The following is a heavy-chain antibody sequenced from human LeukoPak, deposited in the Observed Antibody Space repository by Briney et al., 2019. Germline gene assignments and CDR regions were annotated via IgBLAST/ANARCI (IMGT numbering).Heavy chain of an antibody. D-gene: IGHD3-16*01. J-gene: IGHJ6*04. CDR3: VRESSVWVGPGIGRPLDV. CDR1: GFTFSSYW. CDR2: IKEDGSDK. Sequence: GGSLRLSCAASGFTFSSYWMTWVRQAPGRGLEWVANIKEDGSDKQYVDSVQGRSTISRDNAENSLYLQMNSLRAEDTAVYYCVRESSVWVGPGIGRPLDVWGKGTAVTVSS. V-gene: IGHV3-7*01.